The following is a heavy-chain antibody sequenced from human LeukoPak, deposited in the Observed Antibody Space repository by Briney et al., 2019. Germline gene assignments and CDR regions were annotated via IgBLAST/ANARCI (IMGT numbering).Heavy chain of an antibody. J-gene: IGHJ5*02. Sequence: SETLSLTCTVSGGSTSSYYWSWIRQPPGKGLEWIGYIYYSGSTNYNPSLKSRVTLSVDTSKNQFSLELSSVTAADPAVYYCARLISVSDWFDLWGGGTRVSVSS. D-gene: IGHD3/OR15-3a*01. CDR1: GGSTSSYY. V-gene: IGHV4-59*01. CDR2: IYYSGST. CDR3: ARLISVSDWFDL.